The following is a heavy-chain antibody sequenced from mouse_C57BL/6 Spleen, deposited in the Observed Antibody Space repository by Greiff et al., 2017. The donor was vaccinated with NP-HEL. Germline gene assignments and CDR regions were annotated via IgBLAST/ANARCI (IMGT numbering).Heavy chain of an antibody. J-gene: IGHJ3*01. Sequence: EVKLMESGEGLVKPGGSLKLSCAASGFTFSSYAMSWVRQTPEKRLEWVAYISSGGDYIYYVDTVTGRFTISRDNARNNLYLQMSSLKSEDTATYYCTREGYYYGSSYVPWFAYWGQGTLVTVSA. V-gene: IGHV5-9-1*02. CDR2: ISSGGDYI. CDR3: TREGYYYGSSYVPWFAY. D-gene: IGHD1-1*01. CDR1: GFTFSSYA.